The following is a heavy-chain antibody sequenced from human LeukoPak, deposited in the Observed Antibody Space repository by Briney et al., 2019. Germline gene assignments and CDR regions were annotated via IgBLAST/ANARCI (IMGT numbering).Heavy chain of an antibody. D-gene: IGHD1-14*01. J-gene: IGHJ4*02. CDR2: IYYSGST. CDR1: GGSISITGYY. Sequence: SETLSLTCTVSGGSISITGYYWGWIRQPPGKELEWIGSIYYSGSTYYNPALKSRVTISVDTSKNQFSLKLSSVTAADTAVYYCARLRTEAPSYYFDYWGQGTLVTVSS. V-gene: IGHV4-39*01. CDR3: ARLRTEAPSYYFDY.